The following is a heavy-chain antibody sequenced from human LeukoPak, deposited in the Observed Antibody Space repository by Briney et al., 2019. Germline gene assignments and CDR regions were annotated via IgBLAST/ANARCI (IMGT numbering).Heavy chain of an antibody. V-gene: IGHV3-23*01. D-gene: IGHD2-15*01. CDR1: GFIFSNYA. Sequence: GGSLRLSCAASGFIFSNYAMSWVRQAPGKGLEWVSVISGSDGNTYYADSVKGRFIISRDNSKNTLYLQMTSLRAEDTAVYYCAKDRGYCSGGSCYIFDYWGQGTLVTVSS. CDR3: AKDRGYCSGGSCYIFDY. J-gene: IGHJ4*02. CDR2: ISGSDGNT.